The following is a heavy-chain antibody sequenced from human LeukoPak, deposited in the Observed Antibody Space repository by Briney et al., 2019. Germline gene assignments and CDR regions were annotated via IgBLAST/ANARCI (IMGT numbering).Heavy chain of an antibody. V-gene: IGHV1-46*04. CDR1: GDTFANSY. CDR2: IAPTAVST. J-gene: IGHJ4*01. D-gene: IGHD1-26*01. Sequence: ASVTVSCKASGDTFANSYIHWVRQAPGQGLEWLGIIAPTAVSTNHAQMLKDRVILTRDTSTSTVYMELSSLRSEDTAVYFCAREPSSGSLYFDFWGQGTLVTVSS. CDR3: AREPSSGSLYFDF.